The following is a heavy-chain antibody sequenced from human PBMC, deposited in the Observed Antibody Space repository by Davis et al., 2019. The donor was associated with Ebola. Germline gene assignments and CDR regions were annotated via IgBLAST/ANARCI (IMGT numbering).Heavy chain of an antibody. J-gene: IGHJ6*02. CDR2: IKQDGSKK. Sequence: PGGSLSLSCTVSGGSLSGYHWSWIRQSPGKGLEWVANIKQDGSKKNYVDSVKDRFTISRDSAKNSLFLQMNSLRADDTAVYYCARDPSGNFRQYGLDVWGQGTTVTVSS. CDR1: GGSLSGYH. V-gene: IGHV3-7*03. CDR3: ARDPSGNFRQYGLDV. D-gene: IGHD1-26*01.